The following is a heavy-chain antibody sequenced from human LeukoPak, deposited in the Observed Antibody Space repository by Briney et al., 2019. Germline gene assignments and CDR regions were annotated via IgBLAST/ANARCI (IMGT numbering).Heavy chain of an antibody. Sequence: ASVKVSCKASGFPFSDSYIHWVRQAPGQGLEWMGYINPRSGGTSSPQKFKGRVTLTADTINTAYMVLSSQISDDTAIYYCVREGSGLLTKNFDYWGQGTLVTVSS. CDR2: INPRSGGT. D-gene: IGHD2-15*01. CDR3: VREGSGLLTKNFDY. V-gene: IGHV1-2*02. CDR1: GFPFSDSY. J-gene: IGHJ4*02.